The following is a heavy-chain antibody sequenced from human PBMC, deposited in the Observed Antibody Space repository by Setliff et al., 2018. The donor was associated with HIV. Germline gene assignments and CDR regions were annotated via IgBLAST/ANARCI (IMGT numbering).Heavy chain of an antibody. CDR1: GGSFSGYY. Sequence: SETLSLTCAVYGGSFSGYYWSWIRQPPGKGLEWIGEINHSGSTKYNPSLKSRVTIPVDTSKNQFSLKLSSVTAADTAVYYCARWHPPYGFWEEDYWGQGTLVTVSS. CDR3: ARWHPPYGFWEEDY. J-gene: IGHJ4*02. CDR2: INHSGST. V-gene: IGHV4-34*01. D-gene: IGHD3-10*01.